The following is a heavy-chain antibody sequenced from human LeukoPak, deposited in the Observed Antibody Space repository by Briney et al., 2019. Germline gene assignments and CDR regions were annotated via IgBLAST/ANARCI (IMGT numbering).Heavy chain of an antibody. J-gene: IGHJ4*02. CDR3: AGYDSSGYYFSPGFDY. D-gene: IGHD3-22*01. CDR2: ISSSSSTI. Sequence: GGSLRLSCAASGFTFSSYSMNWVRQAPGKGLEWVSYISSSSSTIYYADSVKGRFTISRDNAKNSLYLQMNSLRAEDTAVYYCAGYDSSGYYFSPGFDYWGQGTLVTASS. V-gene: IGHV3-48*01. CDR1: GFTFSSYS.